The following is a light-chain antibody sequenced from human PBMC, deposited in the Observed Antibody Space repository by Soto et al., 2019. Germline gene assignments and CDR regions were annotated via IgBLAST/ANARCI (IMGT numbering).Light chain of an antibody. V-gene: IGKV3-15*01. J-gene: IGKJ5*01. CDR1: QSISGT. Sequence: EIVMTQSPATLSVSPGGRATLSCRASQSISGTLAWYQQKPGQAPSLLIYGASTRATGVPDRFSGTGSGTEFTLTISSLKSEDYAVYYCQQYKSWPPITFGQGTRLEIK. CDR2: GAS. CDR3: QQYKSWPPIT.